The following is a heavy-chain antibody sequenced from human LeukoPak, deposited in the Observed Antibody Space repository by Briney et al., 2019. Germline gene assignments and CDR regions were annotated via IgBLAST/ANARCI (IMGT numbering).Heavy chain of an antibody. D-gene: IGHD3-22*01. Sequence: GGSLRLSCAASRFTFSSYTMNWVRQAPGKGLEWVSSISSSSSYIYYADSVKGRFTISRDNAKNSLYLQMNSLRAEDTAVYYCAKVGNYYDSSGYYLDYWGQGTLVTVSS. V-gene: IGHV3-21*04. CDR2: ISSSSSYI. CDR3: AKVGNYYDSSGYYLDY. J-gene: IGHJ4*02. CDR1: RFTFSSYT.